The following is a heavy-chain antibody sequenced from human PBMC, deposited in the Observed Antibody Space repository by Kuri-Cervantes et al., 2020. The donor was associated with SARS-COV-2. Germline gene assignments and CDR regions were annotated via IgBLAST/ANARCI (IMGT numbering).Heavy chain of an antibody. J-gene: IGHJ3*02. V-gene: IGHV4-59*11. D-gene: IGHD3-3*01. Sequence: SETLSLTCTVSGGSISSHYWNWIRQPPGKGLEWIGYIYYSGSTNYNPSLESRVTISVDTSKNQFSLKLSSVTAADTAVYYCASSYDFWSGSWAFDIWGQGTMVTVSS. CDR3: ASSYDFWSGSWAFDI. CDR1: GGSISSHY. CDR2: IYYSGST.